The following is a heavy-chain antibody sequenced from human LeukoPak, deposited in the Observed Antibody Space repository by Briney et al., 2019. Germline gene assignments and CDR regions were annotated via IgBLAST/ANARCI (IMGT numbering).Heavy chain of an antibody. Sequence: GRSLRLSCAASGFTFSSYAMHWVRQAPGKGLEWVAVISYDGSNKYYADSVKGRFTISRDNSKNTLYLQMNSLRAEGTAVYYCARAPEDYFDYWGQGTLVTVSS. J-gene: IGHJ4*02. CDR2: ISYDGSNK. CDR1: GFTFSSYA. D-gene: IGHD1-14*01. CDR3: ARAPEDYFDY. V-gene: IGHV3-30*04.